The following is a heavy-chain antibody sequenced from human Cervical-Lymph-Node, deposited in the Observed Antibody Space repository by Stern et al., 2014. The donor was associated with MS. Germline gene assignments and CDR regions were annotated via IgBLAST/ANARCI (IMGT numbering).Heavy chain of an antibody. CDR2: FIPIFGTA. J-gene: IGHJ6*02. V-gene: IGHV1-69*01. D-gene: IGHD1-26*01. Sequence: DQLVESGAEVKKPGSSVKVSCKASGGTFSSYAISWVRPAPGQGLEWRGGFIPIFGTANYAQKFQGRVTITADESTSTAYMELSSLRSEDTAVYYCARGELKEGLVRGMDVWGQGTTVTVSS. CDR3: ARGELKEGLVRGMDV. CDR1: GGTFSSYA.